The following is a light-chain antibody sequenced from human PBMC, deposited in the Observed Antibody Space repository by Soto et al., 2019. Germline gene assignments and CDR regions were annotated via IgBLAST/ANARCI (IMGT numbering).Light chain of an antibody. Sequence: EIVMTQSPATLSVSPGERATLSCRASQSVSSNLAWYQQQPGQAPRLLIHGASTRATDIPARFSASGTGTEFTLTISSLQSEDLAVYYCQQYNDWPQLTFGGGTRVEIK. CDR1: QSVSSN. V-gene: IGKV3-15*01. CDR3: QQYNDWPQLT. J-gene: IGKJ4*01. CDR2: GAS.